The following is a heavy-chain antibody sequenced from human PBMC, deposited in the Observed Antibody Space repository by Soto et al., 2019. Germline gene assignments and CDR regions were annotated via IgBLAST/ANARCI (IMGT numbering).Heavy chain of an antibody. CDR1: GFTFSSYA. V-gene: IGHV3-23*01. Sequence: EVQLLESGGGLVQPGGSLRLSCAASGFTFSSYAMTWVRRAPGKGLEWVSAISGSGNTTYYADSVKGRLTISRDSSKNTLYLQMNSLRAEDTAVYFCAKDLSSSWYPQYWGQGTLVTLSS. CDR2: ISGSGNTT. J-gene: IGHJ4*02. D-gene: IGHD6-13*01. CDR3: AKDLSSSWYPQY.